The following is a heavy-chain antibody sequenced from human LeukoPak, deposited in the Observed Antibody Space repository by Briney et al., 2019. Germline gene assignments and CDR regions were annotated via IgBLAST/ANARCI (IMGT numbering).Heavy chain of an antibody. CDR3: AVTVTTKNYYYYYYMDV. Sequence: SVKVSCKASGGTFSSYAISWVRQAPEQGLEWMGRIIPIFGTANYAQKFQGRVTITTDESTSTAYMELSSLRSEDTAVYYCAVTVTTKNYYYYYYMDVWGKGTTVTVSS. J-gene: IGHJ6*03. CDR2: IIPIFGTA. D-gene: IGHD4-17*01. CDR1: GGTFSSYA. V-gene: IGHV1-69*05.